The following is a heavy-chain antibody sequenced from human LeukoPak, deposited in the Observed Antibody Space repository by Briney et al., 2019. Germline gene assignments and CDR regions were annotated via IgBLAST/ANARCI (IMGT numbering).Heavy chain of an antibody. V-gene: IGHV3-30*04. CDR3: ARDPLQMATITRTFDY. CDR1: GFTFSSYA. D-gene: IGHD5-24*01. CDR2: ISYDGSNK. J-gene: IGHJ4*02. Sequence: GGSLRLSCAASGFTFSSYAMHWVRQAPGKGLEWVAVISYDGSNKYYADSVKGRFTISRDNSKNTLYLQMNSLRAEDTAVYYCARDPLQMATITRTFDYWGQGTLVTVSS.